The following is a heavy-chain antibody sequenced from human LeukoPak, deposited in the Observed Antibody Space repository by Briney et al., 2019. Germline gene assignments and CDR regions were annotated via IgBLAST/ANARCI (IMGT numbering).Heavy chain of an antibody. J-gene: IGHJ3*02. CDR3: ASLAVAGRIIDAFDI. CDR1: GGTFCSYA. D-gene: IGHD6-19*01. Sequence: SVKVSCKASGGTFCSYAISWVRQAPGQGLEWVGGIIPIFGTANYAQKFQGRVTITTDESTSTAYMELSSLRSEDTAVYYCASLAVAGRIIDAFDIWGQGTMVTVSS. CDR2: IIPIFGTA. V-gene: IGHV1-69*05.